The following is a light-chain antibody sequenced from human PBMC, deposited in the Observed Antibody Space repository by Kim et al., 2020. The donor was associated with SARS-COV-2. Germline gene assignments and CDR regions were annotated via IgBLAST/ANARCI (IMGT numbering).Light chain of an antibody. V-gene: IGKV3-11*01. Sequence: EIVLTQSPATLSLSPGERATLSCRASQSVSSYLAWYQQKPGQAPRLLIYDASNRATGIPARFSGSGSGTDFTLTISSLEPEGFAVYYCQQRSNWPLLTFGGGTKLEI. CDR1: QSVSSY. J-gene: IGKJ4*01. CDR2: DAS. CDR3: QQRSNWPLLT.